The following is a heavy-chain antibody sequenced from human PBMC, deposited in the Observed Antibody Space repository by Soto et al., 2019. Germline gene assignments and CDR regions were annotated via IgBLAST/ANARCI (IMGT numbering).Heavy chain of an antibody. D-gene: IGHD3-3*01. J-gene: IGHJ4*02. V-gene: IGHV4-34*01. CDR2: INHTGST. Sequence: QVHLVESGGGVLQPGKSLRLSCAASGFTFDNYGMHWVRQAPGKGLEWIGEINHTGSTKYNPSLKSRVTISLDTSKNQFSLSLRSVTAADTAVYYCARGREIFGAVTPFEYWGQGTQVAVSS. CDR3: ARGREIFGAVTPFEY. CDR1: GFTFDNYG.